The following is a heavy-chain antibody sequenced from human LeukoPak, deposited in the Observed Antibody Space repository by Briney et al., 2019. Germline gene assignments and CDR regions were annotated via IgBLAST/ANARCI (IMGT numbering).Heavy chain of an antibody. J-gene: IGHJ4*02. CDR1: GYTFTDYY. CDR2: INPNSGGT. Sequence: ASVKVSCKASGYTFTDYYLHWVRQAPGQGLEWMGWINPNSGGTKYAQRFQGRVTMTRDTSISTAYMELSGLRSDDTAVYYCARDASPFDYWGQGTLVTVSS. V-gene: IGHV1-2*02. CDR3: ARDASPFDY.